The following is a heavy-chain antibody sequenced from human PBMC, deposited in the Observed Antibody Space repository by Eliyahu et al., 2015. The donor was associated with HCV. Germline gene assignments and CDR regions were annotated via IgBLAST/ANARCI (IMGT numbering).Heavy chain of an antibody. CDR1: GGSIXXYY. J-gene: IGHJ6*02. D-gene: IGHD3-3*01. V-gene: IGHV4-59*01. Sequence: QVQLQESGPGLVKPSETLSLTCXVSGGSIXXYYXSWIRQPPGKGLEWIGYIYYSGSTNYNPSLKSRVTISVDTSKNQFSLKLSSVTAADTAVYYCARGTGITIFGVAYYGMDVWGQGTTVTVSS. CDR3: ARGTGITIFGVAYYGMDV. CDR2: IYYSGST.